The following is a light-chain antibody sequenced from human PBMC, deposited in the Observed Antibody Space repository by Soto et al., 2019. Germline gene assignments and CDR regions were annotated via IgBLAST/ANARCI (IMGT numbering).Light chain of an antibody. Sequence: DIVLTQSPLSLPVTPGEPASISCKSSQSLLHSNGYTYLDRYLQRPGQSPQLLIFLASNRSSWASDRVSVSGSARDFTLKISREEAEDVGLDNCNHALQGYTFGQGNK. V-gene: IGKV2-28*01. CDR1: QSLLHSNGYTY. CDR3: NHALQGYT. J-gene: IGKJ2*01. CDR2: LAS.